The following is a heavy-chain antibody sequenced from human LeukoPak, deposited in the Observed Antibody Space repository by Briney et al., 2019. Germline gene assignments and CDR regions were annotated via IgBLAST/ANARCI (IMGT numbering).Heavy chain of an antibody. D-gene: IGHD5-18*01. CDR3: AKDIQGAN. CDR1: GYNFTDYY. J-gene: IGHJ4*02. V-gene: IGHV1-2*02. Sequence: GASVKVSCKASGYNFTDYYIHWVRQAPGQGLEWMGWINPKSGGTNYAQKFRGRVTMTRDTSISTAYMELSGLRSDDTALYYCAKDIQGANWGQGTLVTVSS. CDR2: INPKSGGT.